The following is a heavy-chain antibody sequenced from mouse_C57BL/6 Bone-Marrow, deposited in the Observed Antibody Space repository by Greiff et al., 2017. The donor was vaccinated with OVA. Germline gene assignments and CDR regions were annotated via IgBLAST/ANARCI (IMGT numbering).Heavy chain of an antibody. V-gene: IGHV1-59*01. CDR2: IDPSDSYT. D-gene: IGHD2-5*01. CDR1: GYTFTSYW. Sequence: QVQLKQPGAELVRPGTSVKLSCKASGYTFTSYWMHWVKQRPGQGLEWIGVIDPSDSYTNYNQKFKGKATLTVDTSSSTAYMQLSSLTSEDSAVYYCARENYYSNYVWFAYWGQGTLVTVSA. CDR3: ARENYYSNYVWFAY. J-gene: IGHJ3*01.